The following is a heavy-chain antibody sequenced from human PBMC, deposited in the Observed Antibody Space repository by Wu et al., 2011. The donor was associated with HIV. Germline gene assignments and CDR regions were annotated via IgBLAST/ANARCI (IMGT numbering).Heavy chain of an antibody. CDR1: GYTFSSYH. V-gene: IGHV1-8*02. Sequence: EVKKPGASVKVSCKPSGYTFSSYHINWVRQASGQGLEWMAWMNLQWDAGYAQKFQGRVTITTNTSVGTAYMELNSLRSDDTAVYYCARGDNLPLTKRYYFHYWGQGTLVTVSS. CDR2: MNLQWDA. J-gene: IGHJ4*02. CDR3: ARGDNLPLTKRYYFHY. D-gene: IGHD1-1*01.